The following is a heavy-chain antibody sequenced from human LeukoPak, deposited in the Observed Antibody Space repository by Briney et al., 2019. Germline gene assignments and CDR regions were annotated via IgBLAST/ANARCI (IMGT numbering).Heavy chain of an antibody. CDR3: ARDHLIRVAAAGY. CDR1: GYTFTGYY. J-gene: IGHJ4*02. V-gene: IGHV1-2*02. Sequence: ASVKVSCKASGYTFTGYYMHWVRQAPGQGLEWMGWINPNSGGTNYAQKFQGRVTMTRDTSISTACMELSRLRSDDTAVYYCARDHLIRVAAAGYWGQGTLVTVSS. D-gene: IGHD2-15*01. CDR2: INPNSGGT.